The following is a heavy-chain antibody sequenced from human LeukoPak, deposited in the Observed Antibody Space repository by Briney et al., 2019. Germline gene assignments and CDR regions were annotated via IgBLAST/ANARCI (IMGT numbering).Heavy chain of an antibody. V-gene: IGHV1-2*02. D-gene: IGHD6-13*01. CDR2: INPNSGGT. CDR3: ARDSLSYSSSGFDP. J-gene: IGHJ5*02. Sequence: ASAKVSCKASGYTFTGYYMHWVRQAPGQGLEWMGWINPNSGGTNYAQKFQGRVTMTRDTSISTAYMELSRLRSDDTAVYYCARDSLSYSSSGFDPWGQGTLVTVSS. CDR1: GYTFTGYY.